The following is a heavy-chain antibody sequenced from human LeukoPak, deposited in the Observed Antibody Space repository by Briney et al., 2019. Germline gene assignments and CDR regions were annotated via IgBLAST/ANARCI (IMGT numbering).Heavy chain of an antibody. CDR2: INHSGST. J-gene: IGHJ2*01. CDR1: GGSFSGYY. Sequence: SETLSLTCAVYGGSFSGYYWSWIRQPPGKGLEWIGEINHSGSTNYNPSLKSRVTISVDTSKNQFSLKLSSVTAADTAVYYCARGEIAAWGRYGVSNWYFDLWGRGTLSLSPQ. D-gene: IGHD6-25*01. V-gene: IGHV4-34*01. CDR3: ARGEIAAWGRYGVSNWYFDL.